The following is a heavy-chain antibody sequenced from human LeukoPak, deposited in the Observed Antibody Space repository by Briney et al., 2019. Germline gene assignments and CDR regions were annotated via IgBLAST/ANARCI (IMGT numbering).Heavy chain of an antibody. Sequence: ASVKVSCKASGGTFSSYAISWVRRAPGQGLEWMGGIIPIFGTANYAQKFQGRVTITADESTSTAYMELSSLRSEDTAVYYCARGGYGYCSSTSCTTDYWGQGTLVTVSS. D-gene: IGHD2-2*03. J-gene: IGHJ4*02. CDR1: GGTFSSYA. V-gene: IGHV1-69*13. CDR2: IIPIFGTA. CDR3: ARGGYGYCSSTSCTTDY.